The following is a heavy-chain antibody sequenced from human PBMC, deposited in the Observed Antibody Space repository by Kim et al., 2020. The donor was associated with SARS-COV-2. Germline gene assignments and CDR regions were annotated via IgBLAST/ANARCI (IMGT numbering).Heavy chain of an antibody. CDR2: INHSGST. CDR3: ARVAGYYYGSGSYYKRRDAVDI. J-gene: IGHJ3*02. V-gene: IGHV4-34*01. CDR1: GGSFSGYY. Sequence: SETLSLTCAVYGGSFSGYYWSWIRQPPGKGLEWIGEINHSGSTNYNPSLKSRVTISVDTSKNQFSLKLSSVTAADTAVYYCARVAGYYYGSGSYYKRRDAVDIWGKGKMVTVST. D-gene: IGHD3-10*01.